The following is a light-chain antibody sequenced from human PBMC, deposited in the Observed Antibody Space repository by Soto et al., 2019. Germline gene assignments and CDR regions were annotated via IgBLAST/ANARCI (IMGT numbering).Light chain of an antibody. CDR3: QQSETFPWT. V-gene: IGKV1-12*01. CDR2: LAS. J-gene: IGKJ1*01. CDR1: QDITTW. Sequence: DIQMTQSPSSVSASVGDRVTITCRASQDITTWLAWYQEKSGKDPKLLIYLASTLQSGVPSRFSGSGSGTDFTLTISNLQPEDFATYYCQQSETFPWTFGQGTKVEIK.